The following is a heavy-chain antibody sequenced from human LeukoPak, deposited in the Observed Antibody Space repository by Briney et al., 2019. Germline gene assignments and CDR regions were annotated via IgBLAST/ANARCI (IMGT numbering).Heavy chain of an antibody. V-gene: IGHV4-39*01. D-gene: IGHD6-13*01. CDR1: GGSISSSSYY. Sequence: SETLSLACTVSGGSISSSSYYWGWIRQPPGKGLEWIGSIYYSGSTYYNPSLKSRVTISVDTSKNQFSLKLSSVTAADTAVYYCARSRQLAGFDYWGQGTLVTVSS. CDR3: ARSRQLAGFDY. CDR2: IYYSGST. J-gene: IGHJ4*02.